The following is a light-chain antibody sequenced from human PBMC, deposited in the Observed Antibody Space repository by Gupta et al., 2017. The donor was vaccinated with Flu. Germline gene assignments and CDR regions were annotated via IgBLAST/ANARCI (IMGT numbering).Light chain of an antibody. CDR1: YKY. V-gene: IGLV2-11*03. J-gene: IGLJ1*01. CDR3: CSYEGSRSNIF. CDR2: DVN. Sequence: GSPGQTVTISCTGTYKYVSWYRQHPGKAPKLMIYDVNKGPSGVPDRFSGSRSGNTASLTISGLQAEDEADYYCCSYEGSRSNIFFGIGTKVIVL.